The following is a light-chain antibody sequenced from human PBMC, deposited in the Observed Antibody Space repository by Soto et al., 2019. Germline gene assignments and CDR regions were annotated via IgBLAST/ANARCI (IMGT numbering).Light chain of an antibody. J-gene: IGKJ4*01. CDR2: GAS. V-gene: IGKV3-20*01. CDR3: QQYGSSPPLT. Sequence: EIVLTQSPGTLSLSPGERATLSCRASQSVSSNYLAWYQQKPGQAPRLLIYGASSRATGIPDSFSGSGSGTDFTLTISRLEPEDFAVYYCQQYGSSPPLTFGGGTKVEI. CDR1: QSVSSNY.